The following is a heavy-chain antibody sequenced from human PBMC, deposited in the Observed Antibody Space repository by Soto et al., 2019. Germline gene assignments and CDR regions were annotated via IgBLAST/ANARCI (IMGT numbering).Heavy chain of an antibody. CDR3: ARDFPRDDSSGYADY. CDR1: GFTFSSYE. V-gene: IGHV3-48*03. J-gene: IGHJ4*02. CDR2: ISSSGSTI. Sequence: PGGSLRLSCAASGFTFSSYEMNWVRQAPGKGLEWVSYISSSGSTIYYADSVKGRFTISRDNAKNSLYLQMNSLRAEDTAVYYCARDFPRDDSSGYADYWGQGTLVTVSS. D-gene: IGHD3-22*01.